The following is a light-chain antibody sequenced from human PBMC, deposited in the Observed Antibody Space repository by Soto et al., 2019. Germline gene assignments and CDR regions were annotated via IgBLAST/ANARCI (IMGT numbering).Light chain of an antibody. Sequence: QSALTQPASVSGSPGQSITISCTGTISDVGGYNYVSWYQQHPDKAPKLMIYEVSNRPSGVSNRFSGSKSGNTASLTISGREADDEADYYCSSYTSSNALVFGGGTKLTVL. CDR3: SSYTSSNALV. J-gene: IGLJ2*01. V-gene: IGLV2-14*01. CDR2: EVS. CDR1: ISDVGGYNY.